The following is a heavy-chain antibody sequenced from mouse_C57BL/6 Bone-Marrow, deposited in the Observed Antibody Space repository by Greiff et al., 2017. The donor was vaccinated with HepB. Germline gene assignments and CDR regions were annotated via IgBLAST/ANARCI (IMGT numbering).Heavy chain of an antibody. CDR3: ASAIDLDYYGSSYPAWFAY. CDR2: INPNYGTT. CDR1: GYSFTDYN. J-gene: IGHJ3*01. Sequence: EVQLQQSGPELVKPGASVKISCKASGYSFTDYNMNWVKQSNGKSLEWIGVINPNYGTTSYNQKFKGKATLTVDQSSSTAYMQLNSLTSEDSAVYYCASAIDLDYYGSSYPAWFAYWGQGTLVTVSA. V-gene: IGHV1-39*01. D-gene: IGHD1-1*01.